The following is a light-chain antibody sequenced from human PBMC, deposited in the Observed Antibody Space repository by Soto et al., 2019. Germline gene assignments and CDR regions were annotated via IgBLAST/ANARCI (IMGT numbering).Light chain of an antibody. V-gene: IGLV2-14*03. Sequence: QSVLTQPASVSGSPGQSITISCAGASSDVDAYNYVSWYQQHPGKAPKLMIYDVSNRPSGISNRFSGSKSGNTASLTISGLQAEDEADYYCSSYTNTSNRVFGGGTQLTVL. J-gene: IGLJ2*01. CDR2: DVS. CDR3: SSYTNTSNRV. CDR1: SSDVDAYNY.